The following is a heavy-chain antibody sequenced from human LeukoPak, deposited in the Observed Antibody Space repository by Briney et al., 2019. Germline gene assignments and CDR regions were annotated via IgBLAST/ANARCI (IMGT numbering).Heavy chain of an antibody. CDR2: ISAYNGNT. CDR3: ARLGYNSGYFVGDY. Sequence: GASVKVSCKASGYTFNTYGITWVRQAPGQGLVWMGWISAYNGNTRYAQKLRGRVTLTTETSTSTAYMELTSLRSDDTAVYFCARLGYNSGYFVGDYWGQGTLVTVSS. V-gene: IGHV1-18*01. CDR1: GYTFNTYG. D-gene: IGHD6-19*01. J-gene: IGHJ4*02.